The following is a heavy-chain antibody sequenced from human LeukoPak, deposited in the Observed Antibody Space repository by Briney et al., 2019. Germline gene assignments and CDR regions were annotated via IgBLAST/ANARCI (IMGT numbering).Heavy chain of an antibody. CDR1: GGSISSGDYY. Sequence: SETLSLTCTVSGGSISSGDYYWSWIRQHPGKGLEWIGYIYYSGSTYYNPSLKSRVTISVDTSKNQFSLILSSVTAADTAVYYCARLPIAARYYYYYGMDVWGQGTTVTVSS. CDR3: ARLPIAARYYYYYGMDV. J-gene: IGHJ6*02. CDR2: IYYSGST. D-gene: IGHD6-6*01. V-gene: IGHV4-31*03.